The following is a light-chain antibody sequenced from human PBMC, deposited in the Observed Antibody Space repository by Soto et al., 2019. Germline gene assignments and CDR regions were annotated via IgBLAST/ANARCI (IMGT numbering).Light chain of an antibody. J-gene: IGKJ4*01. V-gene: IGKV3-11*01. CDR2: DAS. CDR3: QQRSNWALT. Sequence: EIVLTQSPAPLSLSPGERATLSCRASQSVSTYLAWYQQKPGMAPRLLIYDASNMATGIPARFSGSGSGTDFTLTIRSLEPEDVAVYYCQQRSNWALTFGGGTKVESK. CDR1: QSVSTY.